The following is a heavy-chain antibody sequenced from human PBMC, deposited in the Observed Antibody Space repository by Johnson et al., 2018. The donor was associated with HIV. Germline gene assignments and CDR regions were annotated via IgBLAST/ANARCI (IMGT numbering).Heavy chain of an antibody. Sequence: QVQLVESGGGVVQPGRSLRLSCVASGFTFSNYGMHWVRQAPGKGLEWVAVIRFDETIKYYGDSVKGRFTISRDNSKNTLYLYMNNLRAEDTAVYYCARDLAYNSRWTGAFDIWGQGTMVTVSS. CDR2: IRFDETIK. CDR3: ARDLAYNSRWTGAFDI. CDR1: GFTFSNYG. J-gene: IGHJ3*02. D-gene: IGHD6-13*01. V-gene: IGHV3-33*08.